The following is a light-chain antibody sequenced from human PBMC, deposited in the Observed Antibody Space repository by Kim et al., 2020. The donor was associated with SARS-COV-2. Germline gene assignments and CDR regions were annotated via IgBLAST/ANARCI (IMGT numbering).Light chain of an antibody. CDR3: SSYTSSSTFVV. J-gene: IGLJ2*01. V-gene: IGLV2-14*01. CDR1: SSDVGGYNY. Sequence: QSALTQPASVSGSPGQSITISCTGPSSDVGGYNYVSWYQQHPGKAPKLMIYDVTKRPSGVSNRFSGSKSGNTASLTISGLQAEDDADYYCSSYTSSSTFVVFGGGTKLTVL. CDR2: DVT.